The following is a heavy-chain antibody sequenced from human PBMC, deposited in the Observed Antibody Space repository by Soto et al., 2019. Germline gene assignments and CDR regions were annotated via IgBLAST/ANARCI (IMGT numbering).Heavy chain of an antibody. J-gene: IGHJ4*02. Sequence: GGSLRLSCAASGFTFSTYAMSWVRQAPGRGLEWVSAFSGSGGSTYYADSVKGRFTISRDTSKNTLYLQMNTLRAEDTAIYYCAKGAYSSIDYFDYWGQGTLVTVSS. V-gene: IGHV3-23*01. CDR1: GFTFSTYA. CDR3: AKGAYSSIDYFDY. CDR2: FSGSGGST. D-gene: IGHD2-21*01.